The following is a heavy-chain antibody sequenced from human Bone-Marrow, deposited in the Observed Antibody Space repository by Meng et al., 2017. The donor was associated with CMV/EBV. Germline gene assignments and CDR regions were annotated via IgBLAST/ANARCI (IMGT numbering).Heavy chain of an antibody. V-gene: IGHV3-11*04. CDR3: ARDTSQTTVTKRGALRDYFDY. J-gene: IGHJ4*02. CDR1: GFTFSDYY. D-gene: IGHD4-17*01. CDR2: ISSSGSTI. Sequence: GGSLRLSCAASGFTFSDYYMSWIRQAPGKGLEWVSYISSSGSTIYYADSVKGRFTISRDNAKNSLYLQMNSLRAEDTAVYYCARDTSQTTVTKRGALRDYFDYWGQGTLVTVYS.